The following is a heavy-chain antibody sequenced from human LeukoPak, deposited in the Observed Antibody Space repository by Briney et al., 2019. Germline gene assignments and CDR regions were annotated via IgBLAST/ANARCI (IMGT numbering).Heavy chain of an antibody. J-gene: IGHJ3*02. CDR2: ISGSGGST. V-gene: IGHV3-23*01. Sequence: GGSLRLSCAASGFTFSSYAMSWVRQAPGKGLEWVSAISGSGGSTYYADSVKGRFTISRDNSKNTLYLQMNSLRAEDTAVYYCAKDDPPGLGYCGSTSCLVSAFDIWGQGTMVTVSS. CDR1: GFTFSSYA. D-gene: IGHD2-2*01. CDR3: AKDDPPGLGYCGSTSCLVSAFDI.